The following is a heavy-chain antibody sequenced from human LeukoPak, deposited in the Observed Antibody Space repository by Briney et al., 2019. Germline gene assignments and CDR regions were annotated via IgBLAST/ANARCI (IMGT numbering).Heavy chain of an antibody. Sequence: SETLSLTCAVYGGSFSGYYWSWIRQPPGKGLEWIGEINHSGSTNYNPSLKSRVTISVDTSKNQFSLKLSSVTAADTAVYYCARGVVGATPPIFYYYYMDVWGKGATVTVSS. CDR2: INHSGST. J-gene: IGHJ6*03. D-gene: IGHD1-26*01. V-gene: IGHV4-34*01. CDR3: ARGVVGATPPIFYYYYMDV. CDR1: GGSFSGYY.